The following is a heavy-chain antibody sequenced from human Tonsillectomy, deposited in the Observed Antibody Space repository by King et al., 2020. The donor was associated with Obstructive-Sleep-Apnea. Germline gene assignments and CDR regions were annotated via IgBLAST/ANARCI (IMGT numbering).Heavy chain of an antibody. V-gene: IGHV4-38-2*02. J-gene: IGHJ5*02. CDR3: ARDSSAWYANWFDP. CDR1: GYSISSGYY. CDR2: MYHSRST. Sequence: QLQESGPGLVKPSETLSLTCTVSGYSISSGYYWGWIRQSPGKGLEWIGSMYHSRSTYYNPSLKSRVSISVDTSKNQFSLKLSSVTAADTAVYYCARDSSAWYANWFDPWGQGTLVTVSP. D-gene: IGHD6-19*01.